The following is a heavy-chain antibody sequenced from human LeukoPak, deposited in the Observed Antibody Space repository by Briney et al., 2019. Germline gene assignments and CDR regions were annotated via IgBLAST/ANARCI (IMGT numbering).Heavy chain of an antibody. V-gene: IGHV5-51*01. CDR1: GYSFTSYW. Sequence: GESLKISWKGSGYSFTSYWIGWVRQMPGKGLGWMGIIYPGDSDTRFSPSFQGQVTISADKSISTAYLQWSSLKASDTAMYYCARSGGGYSSILVYWGQGTLVTVSS. J-gene: IGHJ4*02. CDR2: IYPGDSDT. CDR3: ARSGGGYSSILVY. D-gene: IGHD6-13*01.